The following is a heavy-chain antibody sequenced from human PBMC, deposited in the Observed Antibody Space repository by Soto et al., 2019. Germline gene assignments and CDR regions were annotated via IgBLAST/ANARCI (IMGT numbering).Heavy chain of an antibody. CDR1: GFTFVDYA. V-gene: IGHV3-49*03. CDR3: TRVQYSRGWVPRSGGMGYYYGMDV. CDR2: IRSKAYGGTT. Sequence: PGGSLRPSGTAPGFTFVDYAMSWFGRGPGKGGGWGGFIRSKAYGGTTEYAASAKGRFTISRDDSKSIAYLQINSLKTEDTAVYYCTRVQYSRGWVPRSGGMGYYYGMDVWGQGTTVTVSS. J-gene: IGHJ6*02. D-gene: IGHD6-19*01.